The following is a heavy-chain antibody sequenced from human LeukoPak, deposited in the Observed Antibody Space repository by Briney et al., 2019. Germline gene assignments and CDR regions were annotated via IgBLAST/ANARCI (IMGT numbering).Heavy chain of an antibody. Sequence: SETLSLTCAVYGGSFSGYYWSWIRQPPGKGLEWIGEINHSGSTNYNPSLKSRVTISVDTSKNQFSLKLSSVTAADTAVYYCARGANSSGCGYWGQGTLVTVPS. CDR3: ARGANSSGCGY. V-gene: IGHV4-34*01. CDR1: GGSFSGYY. D-gene: IGHD6-19*01. CDR2: INHSGST. J-gene: IGHJ4*02.